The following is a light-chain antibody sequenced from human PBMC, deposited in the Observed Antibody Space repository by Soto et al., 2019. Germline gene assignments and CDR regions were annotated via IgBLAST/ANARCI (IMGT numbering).Light chain of an antibody. V-gene: IGKV3-15*01. CDR2: GAS. J-gene: IGKJ3*01. CDR3: QQYNDWSPFT. Sequence: EIVMTQSPATLSVSPGERATLSCRASQTVSVNLAWYQQKPGQAPRLLIYGASTRATGVPARFSGSGSGTEFTLTISSLQSEDFAVYYCQQYNDWSPFTFGPGTRVDIK. CDR1: QTVSVN.